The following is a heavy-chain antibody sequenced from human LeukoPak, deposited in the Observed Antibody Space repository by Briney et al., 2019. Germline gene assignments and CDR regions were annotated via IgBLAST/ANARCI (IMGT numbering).Heavy chain of an antibody. CDR2: ISYDGSNK. J-gene: IGHJ4*02. Sequence: GGSLRLSCAASGFTFSSYAMHWVRQAPGKRLERVSVISYDGSNKYYADSVKGRFTLSRDNSKNTLYLQMNSLRAEDTAVYYCARNRPTLSIVVVVADYWGQGTLVSVSS. V-gene: IGHV3-30*04. D-gene: IGHD2-15*01. CDR3: ARNRPTLSIVVVVADY. CDR1: GFTFSSYA.